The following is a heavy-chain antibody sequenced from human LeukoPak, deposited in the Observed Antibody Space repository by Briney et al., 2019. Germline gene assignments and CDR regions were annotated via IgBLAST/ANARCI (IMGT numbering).Heavy chain of an antibody. CDR2: IYYSGST. CDR1: GGSFSGYY. V-gene: IGHV4-59*08. J-gene: IGHJ5*02. Sequence: PSETPSLTCAVSGGSFSGYYWSWIRQPPRKGLEWSGYIYYSGSTNYNPSLKSRVTISVDTSKNQFSLKLSSVSAADTAVDYCARQVAAAGGTLGFDHWGQGTLVTVSS. CDR3: ARQVAAAGGTLGFDH. D-gene: IGHD6-13*01.